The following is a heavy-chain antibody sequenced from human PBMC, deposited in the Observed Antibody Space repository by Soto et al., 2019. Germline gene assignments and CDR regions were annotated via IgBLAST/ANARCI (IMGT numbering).Heavy chain of an antibody. CDR1: GGLFSSYA. Sequence: QAQLVQSGAEVKKPGSSVKVSCKDSGGLFSSYAISWVRQAPGQGLEWMGGIIPVFDTPYYAQKFKGRVRIPADESTNTAYLELSSLRSDDTAMYYCARGDSPYVWFNEFWGQGSRVTVSS. CDR3: ARGDSPYVWFNEF. J-gene: IGHJ4*02. CDR2: IIPVFDTP. V-gene: IGHV1-69*01. D-gene: IGHD3-16*01.